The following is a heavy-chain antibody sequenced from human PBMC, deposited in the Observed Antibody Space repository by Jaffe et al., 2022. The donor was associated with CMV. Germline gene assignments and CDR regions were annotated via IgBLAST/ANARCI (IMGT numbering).Heavy chain of an antibody. V-gene: IGHV4-34*01. CDR3: ARAPIRSYYYDSSGPVDAFDI. CDR2: INHSGST. Sequence: QVQLQQWGAGLLKPSETLSLTCAVYGGSFSGYYWSWIRQPPGKGLEWIGEINHSGSTNYNPSLKSRVTISVDTSKNQFSLKLSSVTAADTAVYYCARAPIRSYYYDSSGPVDAFDIWGQGTMVTVSS. CDR1: GGSFSGYY. J-gene: IGHJ3*02. D-gene: IGHD3-22*01.